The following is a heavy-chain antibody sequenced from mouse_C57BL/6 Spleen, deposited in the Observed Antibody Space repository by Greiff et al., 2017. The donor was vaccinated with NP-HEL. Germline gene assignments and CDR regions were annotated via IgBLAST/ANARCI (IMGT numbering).Heavy chain of an antibody. D-gene: IGHD1-1*01. CDR1: GYAFTNYL. V-gene: IGHV1-54*01. Sequence: VQLQQSGAELVRPGTSVKVSCKASGYAFTNYLIEWVKQRPGQGLEWIGVINPGSGGTNYNEKFKGKATLTADKSSSTAYMQLSSLTSEDSAVYFCARGVYYGRDFDYWGQGTTLTVSS. CDR3: ARGVYYGRDFDY. CDR2: INPGSGGT. J-gene: IGHJ2*01.